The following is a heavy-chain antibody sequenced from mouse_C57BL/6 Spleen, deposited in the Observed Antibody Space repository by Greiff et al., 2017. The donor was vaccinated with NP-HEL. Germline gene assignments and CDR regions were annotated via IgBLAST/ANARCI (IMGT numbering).Heavy chain of an antibody. CDR3: ARSYYYGSSDY. Sequence: VQLQQSGAELVKPGASVKISCKASGYAFSSYWMNWVKQRPGKGLEWIGQIYPGDGDTNYNGKFKGKATLTADKSSSTAYMQLSSLTSEDSAVYFCARSYYYGSSDYWGQGTTLTVSS. CDR1: GYAFSSYW. D-gene: IGHD1-1*01. CDR2: IYPGDGDT. V-gene: IGHV1-80*01. J-gene: IGHJ2*01.